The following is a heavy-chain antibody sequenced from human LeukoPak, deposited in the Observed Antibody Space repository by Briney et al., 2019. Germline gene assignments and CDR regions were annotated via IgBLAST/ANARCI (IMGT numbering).Heavy chain of an antibody. CDR3: ARGRKYCSSTSSCYAGDFDY. CDR2: IYSGGST. J-gene: IGHJ4*02. V-gene: IGHV3-66*01. CDR1: GFTVSSDY. D-gene: IGHD2-2*01. Sequence: GGSLRLSCAASGFTVSSDYMSWVRRAPGKGLEWVSVIYSGGSTYYADSVKGRFTISRDNSKNTLYLQMNSLRAEDTAVYYCARGRKYCSSTSSCYAGDFDYWGQGTLVTVSS.